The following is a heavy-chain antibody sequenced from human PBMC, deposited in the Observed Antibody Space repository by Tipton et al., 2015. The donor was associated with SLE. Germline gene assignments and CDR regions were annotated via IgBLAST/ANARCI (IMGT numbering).Heavy chain of an antibody. J-gene: IGHJ4*02. D-gene: IGHD2-15*01. Sequence: TLSLTCTVSNGSINLYYWSWIRQPPGKGLEWIGYIYYSGSTSYNPSLKSRVTISVDTSKNQFSLKLSSVTAADTAVYYCARDARGSSHFDYWGQGTLVTVSS. CDR3: ARDARGSSHFDY. CDR2: IYYSGST. V-gene: IGHV4-59*01. CDR1: NGSINLYY.